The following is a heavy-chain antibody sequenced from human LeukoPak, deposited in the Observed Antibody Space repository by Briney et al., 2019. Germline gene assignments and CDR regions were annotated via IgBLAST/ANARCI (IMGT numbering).Heavy chain of an antibody. Sequence: SETLSLTCTVSGGSISSYYWSWIRQPPGKGLEGIGFIYYSGSTNYNPSLKSRVTISVDTSRNQFSLRLSSVTAADTAVYYCARVRTAVAGFDYWGQGTLVTVSS. CDR2: IYYSGST. J-gene: IGHJ4*02. V-gene: IGHV4-59*01. D-gene: IGHD6-19*01. CDR3: ARVRTAVAGFDY. CDR1: GGSISSYY.